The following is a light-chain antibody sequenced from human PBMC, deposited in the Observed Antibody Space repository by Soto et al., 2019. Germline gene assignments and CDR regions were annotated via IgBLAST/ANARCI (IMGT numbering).Light chain of an antibody. CDR1: QSFRGL. J-gene: IGKJ5*01. CDR2: DAY. CDR3: QQRHMWPIT. V-gene: IGKV3-11*01. Sequence: IVLTHSPATLSSSPLERASLSFMASQSFRGLLAWYQQKPGQAPRLLIYDAYNRATDIPPRFSGSGSGTDFTLTISSLEPEDSAVYYCQQRHMWPITFGQGTRLGL.